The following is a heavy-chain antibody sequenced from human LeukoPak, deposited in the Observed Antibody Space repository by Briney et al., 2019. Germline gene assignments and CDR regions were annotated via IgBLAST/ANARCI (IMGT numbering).Heavy chain of an antibody. CDR2: IYYSGST. CDR3: ARKGNYYYMDV. V-gene: IGHV4-59*08. Sequence: KPSETLSLTCTVSGVYISGYYWSWIRQPPGKGLEWIGYIYYSGSTNYNPSLKSRVTISVDTSKHQFSLKLSSVTAADTAVYYCARKGNYYYMDVWGKATTVTVSS. J-gene: IGHJ6*03. CDR1: GVYISGYY. D-gene: IGHD3-10*01.